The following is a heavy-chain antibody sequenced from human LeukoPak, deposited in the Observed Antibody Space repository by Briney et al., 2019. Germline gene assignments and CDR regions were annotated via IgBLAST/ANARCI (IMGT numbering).Heavy chain of an antibody. J-gene: IGHJ4*02. D-gene: IGHD5-18*01. CDR1: DGSISNYY. Sequence: SETLSLTCTVSDGSISNYYWSWIRQPPGKGLEWIGYISYSGSTYYNPSLKSRVTISLDTSKNQFSLKVGSMTAADTAVYYCARAGGYGLIDYWGQGTMVTVSS. CDR2: ISYSGST. V-gene: IGHV4-59*12. CDR3: ARAGGYGLIDY.